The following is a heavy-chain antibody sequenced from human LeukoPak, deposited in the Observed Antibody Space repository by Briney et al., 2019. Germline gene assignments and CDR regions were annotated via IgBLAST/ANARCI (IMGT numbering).Heavy chain of an antibody. Sequence: GGSLRLSCAASGFTFSSYAMSWVRQAPGKGLEWVSAISGSGGSTYYADSVKGRFTISRDNSKNTLYLQMNSLGAEDTAVYYCAKRYNWNHGVFDYWGQGTLVTVSS. CDR2: ISGSGGST. V-gene: IGHV3-23*01. CDR1: GFTFSSYA. J-gene: IGHJ4*02. CDR3: AKRYNWNHGVFDY. D-gene: IGHD1-14*01.